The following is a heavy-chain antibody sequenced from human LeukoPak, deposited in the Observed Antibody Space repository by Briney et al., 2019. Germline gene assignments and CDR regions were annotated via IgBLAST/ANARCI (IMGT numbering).Heavy chain of an antibody. D-gene: IGHD3-22*01. CDR3: ARGFGTYDSSGFYYPYYFDY. Sequence: GGSLRLSCAASAFTVRTSYMTWVRQAPGKGLEWVSSISSSTSYIYYADSVKGRFTISRDNAKNSLYLQMNSLRAEDTAVYYCARGFGTYDSSGFYYPYYFDYWGQGILVTVSS. V-gene: IGHV3-21*01. CDR1: AFTVRTSY. CDR2: ISSSTSYI. J-gene: IGHJ4*02.